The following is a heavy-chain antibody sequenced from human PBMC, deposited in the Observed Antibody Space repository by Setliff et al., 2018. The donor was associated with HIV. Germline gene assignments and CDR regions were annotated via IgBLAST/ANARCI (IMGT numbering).Heavy chain of an antibody. D-gene: IGHD2-2*02. CDR2: ISGSGGTT. J-gene: IGHJ4*02. V-gene: IGHV3-23*01. CDR1: GFTLSNSA. Sequence: PGGSLRLSCAASGFTLSNSAMSWVRQAPGKGLEWVSAISGSGGTTYYADSVKGRFTFSRDNSKNTLYLQMTSLRAEDTAVYYCAKDVYTNSPYYFDSWGQGTLVTVSS. CDR3: AKDVYTNSPYYFDS.